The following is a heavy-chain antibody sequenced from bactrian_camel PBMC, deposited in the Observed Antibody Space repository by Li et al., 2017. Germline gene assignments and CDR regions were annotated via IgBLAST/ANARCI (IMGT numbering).Heavy chain of an antibody. CDR3: AAGAMYTCVGEGFGY. V-gene: IGHV3S40*01. J-gene: IGHJ6*01. CDR1: GNIYSSTY. CDR2: IYRGDSST. Sequence: VQLVESGGGSVQAGGSLRLSCVASGNIYSSTYMAWFRQAPGKEREGVARIYRGDSSTYYADSVKGRFTISQDNAKNSVYLQMDNLKPEDTAKYYCAAGAMYTCVGEGFGYWGQGTQVTVS. D-gene: IGHD3*01.